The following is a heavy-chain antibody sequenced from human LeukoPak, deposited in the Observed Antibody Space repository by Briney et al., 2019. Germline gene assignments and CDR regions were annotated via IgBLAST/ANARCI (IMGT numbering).Heavy chain of an antibody. V-gene: IGHV3-23*01. Sequence: GGSLRLSCAASGFTFSSYAMSWVRQAPGKGLEWVSGISGTGGNTYYADSVKGRFTISRDNSKNSLYLQMNSLRTEDTALYHCAKEVVTATNYYYGMDVWGQGTTVTVSS. CDR1: GFTFSSYA. J-gene: IGHJ6*02. CDR2: ISGTGGNT. D-gene: IGHD2-21*02. CDR3: AKEVVTATNYYYGMDV.